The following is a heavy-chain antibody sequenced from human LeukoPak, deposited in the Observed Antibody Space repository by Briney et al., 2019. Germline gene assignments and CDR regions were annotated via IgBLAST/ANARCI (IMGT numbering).Heavy chain of an antibody. J-gene: IGHJ6*04. CDR1: GFTLSTYG. Sequence: GGSLRLSCAASGFTLSTYGMHWVRQARGKGLEWVSYISSSGSTIYYADSVKGRFTISRDNAKNSLYLQMNSLRAEDTAVYYCAELGITMIGGVWGKGNTVTISS. D-gene: IGHD3-10*02. V-gene: IGHV3-48*04. CDR2: ISSSGSTI. CDR3: AELGITMIGGV.